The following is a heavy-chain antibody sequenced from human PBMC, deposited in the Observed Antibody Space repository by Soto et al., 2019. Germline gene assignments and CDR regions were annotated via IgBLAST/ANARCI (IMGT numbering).Heavy chain of an antibody. Sequence: GSLRLSCAASGFTFSSYGMHWVRQAPCKGLEWVAVISYDGSNKYYADSVKGRFTISRDNSKNTLYLQMNSLRAEDTAVYYCAKDARDYVVYYYYGMDVWGQGTTVTVSS. D-gene: IGHD4-17*01. CDR3: AKDARDYVVYYYYGMDV. CDR2: ISYDGSNK. J-gene: IGHJ6*02. CDR1: GFTFSSYG. V-gene: IGHV3-30*18.